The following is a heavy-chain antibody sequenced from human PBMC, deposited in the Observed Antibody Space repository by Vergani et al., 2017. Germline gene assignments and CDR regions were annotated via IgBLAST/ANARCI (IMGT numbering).Heavy chain of an antibody. J-gene: IGHJ4*02. CDR3: ARYCSSNSCYQGGFDY. CDR1: GRSISSGSYY. D-gene: IGHD2-2*01. Sequence: QVQLQESGPGLVKPSQTLSLTCTVSGRSISSGSYYWSWIRQPAGKGLEWIGRIYTSGSTNYNPSLKSRVTMSVDTSKNQFSLKLSSVTAADTAVYYCARYCSSNSCYQGGFDYWGQGTLVTVSS. V-gene: IGHV4-61*02. CDR2: IYTSGST.